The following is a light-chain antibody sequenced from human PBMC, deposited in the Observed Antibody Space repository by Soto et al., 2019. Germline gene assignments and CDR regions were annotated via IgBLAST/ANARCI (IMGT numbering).Light chain of an antibody. CDR2: SFN. CDR1: SSNIGSNT. J-gene: IGLJ1*01. CDR3: AAWDDSLNGYV. Sequence: QSVLTQPPSASGTPGQRVTISCSGSSSNIGSNTVNWYQQLPGTAPKLLIYSFNQRPSGVPDRFSGSKSGTSASLAISGRQSEDEAHYYCAAWDDSLNGYVFGTGTKLTVL. V-gene: IGLV1-44*01.